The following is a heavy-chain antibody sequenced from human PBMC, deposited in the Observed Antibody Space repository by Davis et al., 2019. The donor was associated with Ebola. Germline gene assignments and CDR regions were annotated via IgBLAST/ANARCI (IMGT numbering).Heavy chain of an antibody. CDR3: ASRYGFWIGYYNY. Sequence: PGGSLRLSCAASGFTFSDYYMSWIRQAPGKGLEWVSYISSSGSTIYYADSVKCRFTISRDNSKNTLYLQMNSLRAEDTAVYYCASRYGFWIGYYNYWGQGTLVTVSS. V-gene: IGHV3-11*04. CDR1: GFTFSDYY. J-gene: IGHJ4*02. CDR2: ISSSGSTI. D-gene: IGHD3-3*01.